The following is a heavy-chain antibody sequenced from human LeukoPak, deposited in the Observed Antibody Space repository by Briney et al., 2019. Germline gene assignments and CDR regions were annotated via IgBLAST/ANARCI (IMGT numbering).Heavy chain of an antibody. V-gene: IGHV4-39*07. D-gene: IGHD3-10*01. CDR1: GGSISRSSYY. CDR3: ARFEGMGYYYYMDV. CDR2: VSYSGKT. J-gene: IGHJ6*03. Sequence: SETLSLTCIVSGGSISRSSYYWGWIRQTPGMGLEWIGSVSYSGKTDYNPSLKSRVTISVVTSKNQFSLKLSSVTAADTAVYYCARFEGMGYYYYMDVWGKGTTVTVSS.